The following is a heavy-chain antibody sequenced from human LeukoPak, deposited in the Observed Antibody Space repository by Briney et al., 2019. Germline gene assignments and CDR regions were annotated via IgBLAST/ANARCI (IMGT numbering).Heavy chain of an antibody. Sequence: GASVKVSCKASGGTFSSYAISWVRQAPGQGLEWMGGIIYPGDSDARYSPSFQGQVTISADKSISTAYLQWSSLKASDTAMYYCARRRDLYSGSYYPFDYWGQGTLVTVSS. CDR1: GGTFSSYA. D-gene: IGHD1-26*01. CDR3: ARRRDLYSGSYYPFDY. CDR2: IYPGDSDA. J-gene: IGHJ4*02. V-gene: IGHV5-51*01.